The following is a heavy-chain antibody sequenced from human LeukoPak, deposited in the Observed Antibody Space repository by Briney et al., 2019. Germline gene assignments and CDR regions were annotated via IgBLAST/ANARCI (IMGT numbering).Heavy chain of an antibody. Sequence: GGSLRLSCTASGFTFSNYGMHWVRQAPGKGLEWVANIKQDGSEKYYVDSVKGRFTISRDNAKNSLYLQMNSLRAEDTAVYYCARDGDAFDIWGQGTMVTVSS. V-gene: IGHV3-7*01. CDR1: GFTFSNYG. CDR2: IKQDGSEK. J-gene: IGHJ3*02. CDR3: ARDGDAFDI.